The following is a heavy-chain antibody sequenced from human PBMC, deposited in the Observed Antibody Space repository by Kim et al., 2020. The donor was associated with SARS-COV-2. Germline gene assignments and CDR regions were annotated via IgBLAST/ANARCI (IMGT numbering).Heavy chain of an antibody. V-gene: IGHV4-34*01. CDR3: ARGPASLAAAGPDWFDY. D-gene: IGHD6-13*01. CDR1: GGSFSGYY. CDR2: INHSGST. Sequence: SETLSLTCAVYGGSFSGYYWSWIRQPPGKGLEWIGEINHSGSTNFNPSLKSRVTISVDTSKNQFSLKLSSVTAADTAVYYCARGPASLAAAGPDWFDYWGQGTLVTVSS. J-gene: IGHJ4*02.